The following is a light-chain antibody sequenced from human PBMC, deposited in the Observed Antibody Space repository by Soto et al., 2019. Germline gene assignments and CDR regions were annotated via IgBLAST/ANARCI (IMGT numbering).Light chain of an antibody. CDR2: GVS. Sequence: EIVLTQSPDTLSLSPGQRATLSCRASQRVRSDYFAWYQQKPGQAPRVIIFGVSTRATGFPDRFSGSGSGTDFTLTISRLEPEDFALYYCQQYGNSPLTFGGGTKVEIK. J-gene: IGKJ4*01. CDR1: QRVRSDY. CDR3: QQYGNSPLT. V-gene: IGKV3-20*01.